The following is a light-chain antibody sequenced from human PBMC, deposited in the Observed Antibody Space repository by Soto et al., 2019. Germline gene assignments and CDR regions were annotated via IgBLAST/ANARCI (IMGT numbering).Light chain of an antibody. Sequence: SYELTQPPSVSVAPGETATITCRGHKIGSVHWYQQNPGQAPVLVMSYDSDRPSGIPERFSGSNSGNTATLTVSRVEAGDEADSYCQVWDSSSDYGVFGGGTKLTVL. CDR3: QVWDSSSDYGV. CDR2: YDS. CDR1: KIGS. V-gene: IGLV3-21*04. J-gene: IGLJ3*02.